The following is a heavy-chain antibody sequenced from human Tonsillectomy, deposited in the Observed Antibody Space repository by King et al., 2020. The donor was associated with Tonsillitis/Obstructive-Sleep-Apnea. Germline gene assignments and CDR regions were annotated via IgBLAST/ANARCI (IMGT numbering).Heavy chain of an antibody. J-gene: IGHJ4*02. Sequence: QLQESGPGLVKPSGTLSLTCAVSGGSISSSNWWSWVRQPPGKGLDWIGEIYHSGSTNYNPPLQGRVTISVDKSKNPFSLKLSSVTAADTAVYYCARGGYSYGRYWGQGTLVTVSS. CDR3: ARGGYSYGRY. CDR2: IYHSGST. D-gene: IGHD5-18*01. V-gene: IGHV4-4*02. CDR1: GGSISSSNW.